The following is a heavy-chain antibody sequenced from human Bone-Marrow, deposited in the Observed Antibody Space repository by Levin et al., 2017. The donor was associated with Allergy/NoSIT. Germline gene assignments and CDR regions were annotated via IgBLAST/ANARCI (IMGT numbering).Heavy chain of an antibody. CDR1: GFTFSSYG. CDR3: AKDHWQQLPASWCMDG. J-gene: IGHJ6*02. V-gene: IGHV3-30*18. Sequence: PGGSLRLSCAASGFTFSSYGMHWVRQAPGKGLEWVAVISYDGSNKYYADSVKGRFTISRDNSKNTLYLQMNSLRAEDTAVYYCAKDHWQQLPASWCMDGWGQGTTVTVSS. D-gene: IGHD6-13*01. CDR2: ISYDGSNK.